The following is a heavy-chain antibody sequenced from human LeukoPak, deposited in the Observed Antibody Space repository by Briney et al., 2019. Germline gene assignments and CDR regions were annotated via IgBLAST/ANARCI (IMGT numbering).Heavy chain of an antibody. CDR1: GGTFSSYA. V-gene: IGHV1-69*05. CDR2: IIPIFGTA. CDR3: ARVTPDYYGSGSYGYYFDY. D-gene: IGHD3-10*01. J-gene: IGHJ4*02. Sequence: SVKVSCKASGGTFSSYAISWVRQAPGQGLEWMGRIIPIFGTADYAQKFQGRVTITTDESTSTAYMELSSLRSEDTAVYYCARVTPDYYGSGSYGYYFDYWGQGTLVTVSS.